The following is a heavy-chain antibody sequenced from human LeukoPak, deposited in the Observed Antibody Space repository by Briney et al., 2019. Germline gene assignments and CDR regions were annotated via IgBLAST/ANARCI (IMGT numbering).Heavy chain of an antibody. J-gene: IGHJ4*02. D-gene: IGHD3-9*01. CDR3: AKWGDYDILTGYYDPDY. Sequence: HPGASLRLSCAASGFAFTNYAMYWVRQAPGKGLEWVSAVSGRDDSTYYADSVKGRLTISRDTSKNTLYLQMNSLRAEDTAVYYCAKWGDYDILTGYYDPDYWGQGTLVTVSS. CDR1: GFAFTNYA. CDR2: VSGRDDST. V-gene: IGHV3-23*01.